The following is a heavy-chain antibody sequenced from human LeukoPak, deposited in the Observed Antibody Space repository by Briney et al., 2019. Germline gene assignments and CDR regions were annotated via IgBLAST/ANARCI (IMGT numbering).Heavy chain of an antibody. V-gene: IGHV4-61*02. CDR3: ARGYCSGGSCYPPPEGYFDY. J-gene: IGHJ4*02. D-gene: IGHD2-15*01. CDR1: GGSISSGGYY. Sequence: PSETLSLTCNVSGGSISSGGYYWSWIRQPAGKELEWIGRIYSSGSTDYNPSLKSRVTMSVDTSKNQFSLRLSSVTAADTAMYYCARGYCSGGSCYPPPEGYFDYWGQGTLVTVSS. CDR2: IYSSGST.